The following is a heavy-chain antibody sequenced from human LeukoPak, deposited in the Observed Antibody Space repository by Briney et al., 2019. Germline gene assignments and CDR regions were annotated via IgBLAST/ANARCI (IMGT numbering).Heavy chain of an antibody. CDR3: AKGISLAAADRGVEY. CDR2: ISWHSGSI. Sequence: PGRSLRLSCAASGFTFDVYAMHWVRQAPGKGLEWVSGISWHSGSIGYADSVKGRFTISRDNAKNSLYLHMNSLRAEDTALYYCAKGISLAAADRGVEYWGQGTLVTVSS. V-gene: IGHV3-9*01. D-gene: IGHD6-13*01. J-gene: IGHJ4*02. CDR1: GFTFDVYA.